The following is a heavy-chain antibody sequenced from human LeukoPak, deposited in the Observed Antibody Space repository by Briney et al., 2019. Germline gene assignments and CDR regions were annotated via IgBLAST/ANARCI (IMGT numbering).Heavy chain of an antibody. CDR1: GFTFSSYG. Sequence: GGSLRLSCAASGFTFSSYGMSWVRQAPGKGLEWVSAISATGGTTYYADSVKGRFTISRDNSKNTLYLQMNSLRAEDTAVYYCAELGITMIGGVWGKGTTVTISS. CDR3: AELGITMIGGV. V-gene: IGHV3-23*01. J-gene: IGHJ6*04. CDR2: ISATGGTT. D-gene: IGHD3-10*02.